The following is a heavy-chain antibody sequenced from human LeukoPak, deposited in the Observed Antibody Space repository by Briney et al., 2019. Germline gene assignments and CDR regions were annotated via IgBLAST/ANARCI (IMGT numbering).Heavy chain of an antibody. D-gene: IGHD3-3*01. CDR3: ARDVLRFFEWLPHPTYYMDV. V-gene: IGHV4-39*07. CDR1: GGSISSSSYY. Sequence: KPSETLSLTCTVYGGSISSSSYYWGWIRQPPGKGMEWIGSIYYSGSTYYNPSLKSPVTISVDTSKNQFSLKLSSVTAADTAVYYCARDVLRFFEWLPHPTYYMDVWGKGTTVTVSS. CDR2: IYYSGST. J-gene: IGHJ6*03.